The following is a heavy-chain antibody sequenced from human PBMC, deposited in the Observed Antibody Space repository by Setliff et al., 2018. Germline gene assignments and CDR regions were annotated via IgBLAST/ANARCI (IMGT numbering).Heavy chain of an antibody. CDR1: GGSFSTYY. CDR3: ARGHTKNYYGGDFFDF. Sequence: SETLSLTCAVYGGSFSTYYWIWIRQPPGKGLEWIGEINHSGSTNYNPSLKSRVTISVDTSKNQFSLKLSSVTAADTAVYYCARGHTKNYYGGDFFDFWGQGSLVTVSS. J-gene: IGHJ4*02. D-gene: IGHD1-26*01. CDR2: INHSGST. V-gene: IGHV4-34*01.